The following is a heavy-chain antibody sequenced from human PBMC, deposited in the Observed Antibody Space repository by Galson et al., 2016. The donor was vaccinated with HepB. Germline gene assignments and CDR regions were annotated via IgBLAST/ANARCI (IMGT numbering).Heavy chain of an antibody. CDR3: ASERNYYDSSGLDY. CDR1: GGSISSSSYY. Sequence: SETLSLTCTVSGGSISSSSYYWGWIRQPPGKGLEWIGSIYYSGSTYYNPSLKSRVTISVDTSKNQFSLRLSSVTAADTAVYYCASERNYYDSSGLDYWGQGTLVTVSS. V-gene: IGHV4-39*01. J-gene: IGHJ4*02. CDR2: IYYSGST. D-gene: IGHD3-22*01.